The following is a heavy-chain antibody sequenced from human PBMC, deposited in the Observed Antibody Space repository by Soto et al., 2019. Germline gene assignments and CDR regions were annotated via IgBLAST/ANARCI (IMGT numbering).Heavy chain of an antibody. V-gene: IGHV1-18*01. CDR3: ARDYPYYYDPPRAFDI. CDR2: ISAYNGNT. J-gene: IGHJ3*02. D-gene: IGHD3-22*01. CDR1: GYTFTSYG. Sequence: AASVKVSCKASGYTFTSYGISWVRQAPGQGLEWMGWISAYNGNTNYAQKLQGRVTMTTDTSTSTAYMELRSLRSDDTAVYYCARDYPYYYDPPRAFDIWGQGTMVTVSS.